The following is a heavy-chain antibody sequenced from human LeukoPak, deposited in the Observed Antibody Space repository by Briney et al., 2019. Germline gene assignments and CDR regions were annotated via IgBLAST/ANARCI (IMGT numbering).Heavy chain of an antibody. CDR2: ISSSGSTI. CDR3: ARVAPIYSSSLFYLDY. J-gene: IGHJ4*02. D-gene: IGHD6-13*01. CDR1: GFSFNSFE. Sequence: PGGSLRLSCAASGFSFNSFEMSWVRQAPGKGLEWVSYISSSGSTIYYADSVKGRFTISRDNAKNSLYLQMNSLRAEDTAVYYCARVAPIYSSSLFYLDYWGQGTLVTVSS. V-gene: IGHV3-48*03.